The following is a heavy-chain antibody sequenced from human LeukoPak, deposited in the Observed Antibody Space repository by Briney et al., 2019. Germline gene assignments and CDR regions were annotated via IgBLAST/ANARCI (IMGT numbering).Heavy chain of an antibody. J-gene: IGHJ4*02. Sequence: GGSLRLSCAASGFTFSSYSMNWVRQAPGKGLEWVSSISSSSSYIYYADSVRGRFAISRDNAKNSLYLQMNSLRAEDTAVYYCARDRSYDSSGYLTGWGQGTLVTVSS. CDR1: GFTFSSYS. V-gene: IGHV3-21*01. CDR3: ARDRSYDSSGYLTG. D-gene: IGHD3-22*01. CDR2: ISSSSSYI.